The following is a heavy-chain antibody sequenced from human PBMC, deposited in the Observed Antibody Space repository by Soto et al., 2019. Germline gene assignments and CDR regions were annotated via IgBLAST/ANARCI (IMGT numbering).Heavy chain of an antibody. CDR3: ARDDGRSGNQYFQH. V-gene: IGHV4-30-2*01. CDR2: IYHSGST. CDR1: GGSISSGGYS. D-gene: IGHD3-3*01. Sequence: QLQLQESGSGLVKPSQTLSLTCAVSGGSISSGGYSWSWIRQPPGKGLEWIGYIYHSGSTYYNPSLKSRVTISVDRSKNQFSLKLSSVTAEDTAVYFCARDDGRSGNQYFQHWGQGTLVTVSS. J-gene: IGHJ1*01.